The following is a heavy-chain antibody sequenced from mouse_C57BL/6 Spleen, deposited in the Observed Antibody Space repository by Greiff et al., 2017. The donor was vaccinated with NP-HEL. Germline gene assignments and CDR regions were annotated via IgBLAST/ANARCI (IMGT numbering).Heavy chain of an antibody. CDR3: ARWESTVVADYFDY. Sequence: QVQLQQSGAELARPGASVKLSCKASGYTFTSYGISWVKQRTGQGLEWIGEIYPRSGNTYYNEKFKGKATLTADKSSSTAYMELRSLTSEDSAVYFCARWESTVVADYFDYWGQGTTLTVSS. V-gene: IGHV1-81*01. D-gene: IGHD1-1*01. CDR1: GYTFTSYG. CDR2: IYPRSGNT. J-gene: IGHJ2*01.